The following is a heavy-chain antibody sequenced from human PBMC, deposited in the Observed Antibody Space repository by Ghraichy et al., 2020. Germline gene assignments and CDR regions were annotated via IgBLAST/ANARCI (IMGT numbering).Heavy chain of an antibody. CDR3: ARGLLDDSSGYYLAGDY. D-gene: IGHD3-22*01. CDR1: GGSISSYY. CDR2: IYYSGST. V-gene: IGHV4-59*01. Sequence: SETLSLTCTVSGGSISSYYWSWIRQPPGKGLEWIGYIYYSGSTNYNPSLKSRVTISVDTSKNQFSLKLSSVTAADTAVYYCARGLLDDSSGYYLAGDYWGQGTLVTVSS. J-gene: IGHJ4*02.